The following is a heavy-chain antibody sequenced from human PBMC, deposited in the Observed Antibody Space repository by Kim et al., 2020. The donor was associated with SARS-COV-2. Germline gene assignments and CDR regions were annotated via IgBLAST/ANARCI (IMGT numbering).Heavy chain of an antibody. CDR2: INHSGST. D-gene: IGHD2-2*01. V-gene: IGHV4-34*01. J-gene: IGHJ5*02. Sequence: SETLSLTCAVYGGSFSGYYWSWIRQPPGKGLELIGEINHSGSTNYNPSLKSRVTISVDTSKNQFSLKLSSVTAADTAVYYCARSRGCSSTSCYSWFDPWGQGTLVTVSS. CDR3: ARSRGCSSTSCYSWFDP. CDR1: GGSFSGYY.